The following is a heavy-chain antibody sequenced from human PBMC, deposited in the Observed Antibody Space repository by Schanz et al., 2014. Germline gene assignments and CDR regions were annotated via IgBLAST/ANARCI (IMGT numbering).Heavy chain of an antibody. CDR1: GFTFDDYA. CDR2: ISWNSGSI. D-gene: IGHD3-10*01. V-gene: IGHV3-9*01. J-gene: IGHJ4*02. Sequence: EVQLVESGGGLVKPGGSLRLSCTASGFTFDDYAMHWVRQAPGKGLEWVSGISWNSGSIGYADSVKGRFTISRDNAKNSLSRQMNSLKTEDTAVYYCTQGPQWFGELDETPDAIVYGGQGTPVTVSP. CDR3: TQGPQWFGELDETPDAIVY.